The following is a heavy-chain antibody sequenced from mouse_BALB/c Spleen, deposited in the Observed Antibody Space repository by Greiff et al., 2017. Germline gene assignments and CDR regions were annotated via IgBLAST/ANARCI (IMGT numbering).Heavy chain of an antibody. CDR1: GFTFSSYG. Sequence: VQLKESGGGLVQPGGSLKLSCAASGFTFSSYGMSWVRQTPDKRLELVATINSNGGSTYYSDSVKGRFTISRDNAKNTLYLQMSSLKSEDTAMYYCARGYGNSYWYFDVWGAGTTVTVSS. J-gene: IGHJ1*01. D-gene: IGHD2-10*02. CDR2: INSNGGST. CDR3: ARGYGNSYWYFDV. V-gene: IGHV5-6-3*01.